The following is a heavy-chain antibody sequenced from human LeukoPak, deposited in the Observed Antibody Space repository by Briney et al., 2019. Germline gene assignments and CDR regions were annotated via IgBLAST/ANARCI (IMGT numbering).Heavy chain of an antibody. V-gene: IGHV3-23*01. CDR1: GFTFSSSA. Sequence: PGGSLRLSCAASGFTFSSSAMSWVRQVPGKGLEWVSGISASSGSTNYADSVGGRFTISRDNSKNTLYVQMNSLRDEDTALYYCAKGQRWESPHYLDSWGQGTLVTVSS. D-gene: IGHD1-26*01. CDR2: ISASSGST. J-gene: IGHJ4*02. CDR3: AKGQRWESPHYLDS.